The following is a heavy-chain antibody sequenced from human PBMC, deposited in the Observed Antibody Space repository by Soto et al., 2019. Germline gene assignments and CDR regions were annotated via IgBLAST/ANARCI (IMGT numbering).Heavy chain of an antibody. Sequence: PGGSLRLSCAASGFTFSSYGMHWVRQAPGKGLEWVAVIWYDGSNKYYADSVKGRFTISRDNSKNTLYLQMNSLRAEDTAVYYCARAYWNAKDIVVVPAAYHPFYGMDVWGQGTTVTVSS. CDR2: IWYDGSNK. CDR1: GFTFSSYG. CDR3: ARAYWNAKDIVVVPAAYHPFYGMDV. J-gene: IGHJ6*02. V-gene: IGHV3-33*01. D-gene: IGHD2-2*01.